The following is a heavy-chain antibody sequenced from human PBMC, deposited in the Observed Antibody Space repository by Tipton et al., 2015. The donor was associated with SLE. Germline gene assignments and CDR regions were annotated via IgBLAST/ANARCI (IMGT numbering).Heavy chain of an antibody. CDR2: VYSSGSA. D-gene: IGHD6-25*01. CDR1: GDSITSYY. Sequence: TLSLTCSVSGDSITSYYWCLFRQSTGRGLEWIGRVYSSGSANYNPALISRVSMSVDISKNQFFLTLRSVTAADTAVYYCARVRSGSHDAFDLWGQGTMVTVSS. J-gene: IGHJ3*01. V-gene: IGHV4-4*07. CDR3: ARVRSGSHDAFDL.